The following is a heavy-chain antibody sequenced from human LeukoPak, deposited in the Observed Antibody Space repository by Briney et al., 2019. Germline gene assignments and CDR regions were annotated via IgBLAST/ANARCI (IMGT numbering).Heavy chain of an antibody. V-gene: IGHV4-39*01. CDR3: ARGEGSYYDILTGYYKRWGAFDI. J-gene: IGHJ3*02. CDR1: GGSISSSSYY. D-gene: IGHD3-9*01. CDR2: IYYSGST. Sequence: SETLSLTCTVSGGSISSSSYYWGWIRQPPGKGLEWIGSIYYSGSTYYNPSLKSRVTISVDTSKNQFSLKLSSVTAADTAVYYCARGEGSYYDILTGYYKRWGAFDIWGQGTMVTVSS.